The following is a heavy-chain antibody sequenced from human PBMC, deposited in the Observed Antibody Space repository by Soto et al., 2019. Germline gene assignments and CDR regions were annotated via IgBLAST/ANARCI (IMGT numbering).Heavy chain of an antibody. V-gene: IGHV4-34*01. CDR2: INHSGST. D-gene: IGHD2-8*01. CDR3: ARDDCTNGVCLIKY. J-gene: IGHJ4*02. Sequence: PSKTLSLTCAVYGGSFSGYYWSWIRQPPGKGLEWIGEINHSGSTNYNPSLKSRVTISVDTSKNQFSLKLSSVTAADTAVYYCARDDCTNGVCLIKYWGQGTLVTVSS. CDR1: GGSFSGYY.